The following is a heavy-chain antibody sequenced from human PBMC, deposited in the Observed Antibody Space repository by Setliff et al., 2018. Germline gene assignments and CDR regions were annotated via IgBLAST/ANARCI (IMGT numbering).Heavy chain of an antibody. Sequence: PGESLKISCKDSGYSFSISWIGWVRRMPGKGLDWMGIIYPGDPQIRYSPSFQGQFTISVDKSISTAYLQWSSLKASDTALYFCARLPSTGSAFFQHWGQGTLVTVSS. CDR1: GYSFSISW. CDR2: IYPGDPQI. CDR3: ARLPSTGSAFFQH. J-gene: IGHJ1*01. D-gene: IGHD1-1*01. V-gene: IGHV5-51*01.